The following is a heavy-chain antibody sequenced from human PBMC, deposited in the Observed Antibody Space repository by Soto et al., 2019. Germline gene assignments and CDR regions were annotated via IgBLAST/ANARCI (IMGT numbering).Heavy chain of an antibody. CDR3: ARDYVPAATHNYYYGMDV. J-gene: IGHJ6*02. CDR2: INPSGGST. Sequence: ASVKVSCKASGYTFTSYYMHWVRQAPGQGLEWMGIINPSGGSTSYAQKFQGRVTMTRDTSTSTVYMELSSLRSEDTAVYYCARDYVPAATHNYYYGMDVWGQGTTVTVSS. D-gene: IGHD2-2*01. V-gene: IGHV1-46*01. CDR1: GYTFTSYY.